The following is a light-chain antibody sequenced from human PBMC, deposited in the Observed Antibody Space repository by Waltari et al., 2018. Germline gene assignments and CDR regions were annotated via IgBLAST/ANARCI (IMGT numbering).Light chain of an antibody. CDR2: RNN. J-gene: IGLJ2*01. V-gene: IGLV1-47*01. CDR3: AAWDDSLSGVL. CDR1: SPHTGMTY. Sequence: SVLTQPPPASGTPGPRVPIPCSGRSPHTGMTYLTWYQHLPGPAPKLLIYRNNQRPSGVPDRFSGSKSGTSASLAISGLRSEDEADYYCAAWDDSLSGVLFGGGTKLTV.